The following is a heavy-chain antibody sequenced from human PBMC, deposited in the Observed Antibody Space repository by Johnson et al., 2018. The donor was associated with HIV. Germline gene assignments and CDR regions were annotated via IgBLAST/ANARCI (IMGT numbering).Heavy chain of an antibody. D-gene: IGHD3-22*01. J-gene: IGHJ3*01. Sequence: HVQLVESGGGVVQAGRSLRLSCAASGFTFNSYATHWVRQAPGKGLEWVAVISYDGSDKYYADSVKGRFTISRDNSKNTLYLQMNSLRAEDTAVYYCARDYPYDRSPRGAFDVWGQGTLVTVSS. CDR3: ARDYPYDRSPRGAFDV. CDR2: ISYDGSDK. V-gene: IGHV3-30*04. CDR1: GFTFNSYA.